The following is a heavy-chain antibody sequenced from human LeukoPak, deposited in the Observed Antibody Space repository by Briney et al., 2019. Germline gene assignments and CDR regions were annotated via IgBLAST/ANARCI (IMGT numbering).Heavy chain of an antibody. CDR3: VRQFAS. CDR1: GFTFSDHI. J-gene: IGHJ4*02. V-gene: IGHV3-48*01. CDR2: VSGSGSTV. Sequence: GGSLRLSCAASGFTFSDHIMNWVRQLPGKRLEWVAYVSGSGSTVYYADSVKGRFTISRDHGKSSLYLQMNSLRVEDTALYYCVRQFASWGQGTLVTVSS.